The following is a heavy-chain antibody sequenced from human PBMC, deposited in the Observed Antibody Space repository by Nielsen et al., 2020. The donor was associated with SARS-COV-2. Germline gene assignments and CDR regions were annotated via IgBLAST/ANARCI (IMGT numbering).Heavy chain of an antibody. CDR1: GFTFNTYA. Sequence: GESLKISCAASGFTFNTYAMSWIRQAPGKGLEWVSSLSGSSRYIYYADSLQGRFTISRDNAQNSLFLQMNSLRAEDTAVYYCARIIIQCSSTHCYTLGGMDVWGKGTTVTVSS. V-gene: IGHV3-21*01. CDR3: ARIIIQCSSTHCYTLGGMDV. D-gene: IGHD2-2*02. J-gene: IGHJ6*04. CDR2: LSGSSRYI.